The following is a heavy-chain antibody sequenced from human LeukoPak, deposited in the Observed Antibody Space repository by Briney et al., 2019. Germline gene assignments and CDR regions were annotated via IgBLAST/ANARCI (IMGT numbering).Heavy chain of an antibody. CDR1: GGSISSGGYY. V-gene: IGHV4-31*03. J-gene: IGHJ4*02. CDR2: IYHSGST. CDR3: ASHSSSWSFDY. D-gene: IGHD6-13*01. Sequence: SQTLSLTCTVSGGSISSGGYYWSWIRQHPGKGLEWIGYIYHSGSTYYNPSLKSRVTISVDRSKNQFSLKLSSVTAADTAVYYCASHSSSWSFDYWGQGTLVTVSS.